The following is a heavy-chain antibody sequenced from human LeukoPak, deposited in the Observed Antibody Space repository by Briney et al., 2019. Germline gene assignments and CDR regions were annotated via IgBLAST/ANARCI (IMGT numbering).Heavy chain of an antibody. Sequence: GRSLRLFCASCGFAFSSCGMHGVRQARGRGLVCVAVIWYDGSNKYYADCVKGRFTISRDNSKNTMYLHMNSLRAEDTAVSYCAREGHIVVVTDIYFDYWGQGTLVTVSS. V-gene: IGHV3-33*01. D-gene: IGHD2-21*02. J-gene: IGHJ4*02. CDR2: IWYDGSNK. CDR1: GFAFSSCG. CDR3: AREGHIVVVTDIYFDY.